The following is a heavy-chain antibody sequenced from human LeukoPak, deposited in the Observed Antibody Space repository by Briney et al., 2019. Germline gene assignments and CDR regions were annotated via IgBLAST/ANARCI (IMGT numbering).Heavy chain of an antibody. Sequence: GGSLRLSCSASGFTFSSYAMHWVRQAPGKGLEYVSAISSNGGSTYYADSVKGRFTISRDNSKNTLYLQMNSLRAEDTAVYYCAKDDIAVAAYYFDYWGQGTLVTVSS. J-gene: IGHJ4*02. CDR3: AKDDIAVAAYYFDY. CDR2: ISSNGGST. D-gene: IGHD6-19*01. V-gene: IGHV3-64*04. CDR1: GFTFSSYA.